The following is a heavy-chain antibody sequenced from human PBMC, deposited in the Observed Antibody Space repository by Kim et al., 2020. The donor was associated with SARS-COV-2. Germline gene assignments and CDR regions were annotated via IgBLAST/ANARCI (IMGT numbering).Heavy chain of an antibody. CDR3: ARRDSGSYYGLDAFDI. V-gene: IGHV4-39*01. J-gene: IGHJ3*02. Sequence: SETLSLTCTVSGGSISSSSYYWGWIRQPPGKGLEWIGSIYYSGSTYYNPSLKSRVTISVDTSKNQFSLKLSSVTAADTAVYYCARRDSGSYYGLDAFDIWGQGTMVTVSS. CDR1: GGSISSSSYY. D-gene: IGHD1-26*01. CDR2: IYYSGST.